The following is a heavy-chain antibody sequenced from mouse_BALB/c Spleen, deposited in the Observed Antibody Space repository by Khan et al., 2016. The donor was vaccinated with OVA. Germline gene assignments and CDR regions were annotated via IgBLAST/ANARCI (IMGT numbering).Heavy chain of an antibody. CDR3: TRKDYYGSSRRYFDV. CDR1: GYTFTSYY. Sequence: VKLLESGAELVKPGASVKLSCKASGYTFTSYYMYWVKQRPGQGLEWIGEINPSNGGTNFNEKFKRKATLTADKSSSTAYMQLSSLTSEDSAVYYCTRKDYYGSSRRYFDVWGAGTTVTVSS. J-gene: IGHJ1*01. D-gene: IGHD1-1*01. CDR2: INPSNGGT. V-gene: IGHV1S81*02.